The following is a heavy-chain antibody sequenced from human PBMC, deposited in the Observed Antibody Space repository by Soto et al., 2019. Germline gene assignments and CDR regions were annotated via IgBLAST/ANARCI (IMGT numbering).Heavy chain of an antibody. CDR3: ARDYGSGSYYLPVDY. J-gene: IGHJ4*02. D-gene: IGHD3-10*01. Sequence: QVQLVESGGGVVQPGRSLRLSCAASGFTFSSYGMHWVRQAPGKGLEWVAVIWYDGSNKYYADSVKGRFTSSRDNSKNTLYLQMNSLRAEDTAVYYCARDYGSGSYYLPVDYWGQGTLVTVSS. V-gene: IGHV3-33*01. CDR2: IWYDGSNK. CDR1: GFTFSSYG.